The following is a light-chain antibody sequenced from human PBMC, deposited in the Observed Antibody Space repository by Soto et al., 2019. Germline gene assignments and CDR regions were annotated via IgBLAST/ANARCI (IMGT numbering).Light chain of an antibody. V-gene: IGKV3-20*01. CDR3: QQYSCSPPAFT. CDR1: PSVNSNY. Sequence: EIVLTQSPGTLSVSPGERVTLSCRASPSVNSNYLAWYQQRPGQAPRLLIFGASYRATGIPYRFSGSGSGTDFTLTISRLEPEDFAVYYCQQYSCSPPAFTFGPGTKVDS. CDR2: GAS. J-gene: IGKJ3*01.